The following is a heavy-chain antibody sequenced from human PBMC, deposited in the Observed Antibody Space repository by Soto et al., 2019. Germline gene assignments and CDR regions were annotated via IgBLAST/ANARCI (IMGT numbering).Heavy chain of an antibody. J-gene: IGHJ6*03. CDR2: IDNSGTA. Sequence: QLRLQESGPRLLKPSATLSLTCVVSGGSVSSGDFSWGWIRQPPGKGPEWVATIDNSGTASYNPSLHSRVSISMDTSRNEISMELTSVTATDTSLYSCVRLPPTVTPGKNFYFYMDVWGKGATVTVSS. D-gene: IGHD4-17*01. CDR3: VRLPPTVTPGKNFYFYMDV. CDR1: GGSVSSGDFS. V-gene: IGHV4-39*01.